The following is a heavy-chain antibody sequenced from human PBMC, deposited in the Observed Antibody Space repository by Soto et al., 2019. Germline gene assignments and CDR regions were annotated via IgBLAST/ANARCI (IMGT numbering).Heavy chain of an antibody. CDR3: TTDRQFGGVIVVDWFDP. V-gene: IGHV3-15*01. Sequence: GGSLRLSCAASGFTFSNAWMSWVRQAPGKGLEWVGRIKSKTDGGTTDYAAPVKGRFTISRDDSKNTLYLQMNSLKTEDTAVYYCTTDRQFGGVIVVDWFDPWGQGTLVTVSS. CDR2: IKSKTDGGTT. CDR1: GFTFSNAW. D-gene: IGHD3-16*02. J-gene: IGHJ5*02.